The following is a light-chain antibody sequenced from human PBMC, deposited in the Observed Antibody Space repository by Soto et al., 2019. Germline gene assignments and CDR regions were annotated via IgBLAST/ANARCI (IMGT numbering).Light chain of an antibody. CDR1: QTFIGY. Sequence: DIQMTQSPSSLSASVGDRVTITCRASQTFIGYLNWYRQTPGKAPNLLIYSSSTLQSGVPARFSGSGFGTDFTLTISSLKPEDCATYYCQQSYSTPLTFGGGTKVEI. J-gene: IGKJ4*01. CDR3: QQSYSTPLT. CDR2: SSS. V-gene: IGKV1-39*01.